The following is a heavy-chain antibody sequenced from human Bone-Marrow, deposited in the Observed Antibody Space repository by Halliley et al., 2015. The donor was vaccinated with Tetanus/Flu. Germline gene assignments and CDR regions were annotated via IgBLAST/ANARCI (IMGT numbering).Heavy chain of an antibody. D-gene: IGHD2-2*01. V-gene: IGHV4-59*12. J-gene: IGHJ6*02. CDR2: IYYRGST. Sequence: LSLTCTVSGGSINDDYWSWIRQPPGQGLEWVGYIYYRGSTKYNPSLKSRVTISVDTSNNEFSLKLSSVTVADTAVYYCARVDCSSTSCYYQMDVWGLGTKVIVSS. CDR3: ARVDCSSTSCYYQMDV. CDR1: GGSINDDY.